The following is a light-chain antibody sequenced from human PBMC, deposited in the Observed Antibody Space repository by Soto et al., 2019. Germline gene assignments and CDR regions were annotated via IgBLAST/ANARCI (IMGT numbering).Light chain of an antibody. CDR1: SSDVGAYNY. J-gene: IGLJ1*01. CDR3: SSYAGNYILV. CDR2: DVT. Sequence: QSALTQPRSVSGSPGQSVAISCTGTSSDVGAYNYVSWYQQHPVKAPKLIIYDVTQRPSGVPDRFSGSKSVNTASLTISGLQAEDEADYYCSSYAGNYILVFGTGTKVTVL. V-gene: IGLV2-11*01.